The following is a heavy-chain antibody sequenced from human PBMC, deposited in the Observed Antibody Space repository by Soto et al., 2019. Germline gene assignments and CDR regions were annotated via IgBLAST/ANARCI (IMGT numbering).Heavy chain of an antibody. CDR2: IDPSDSYT. CDR3: ARRYYDREDAFDL. J-gene: IGHJ3*01. D-gene: IGHD3-22*01. Sequence: EVQLVQAGAEVKKPGESLRISCKGSGYSFTSYWISWVRQMPGKGLEWMGRIDPSDSYTNYSPSFQGHVTISADKSISTDYLQLSSLKASDTAMYYCARRYYDREDAFDLWGQGTMVTVSS. CDR1: GYSFTSYW. V-gene: IGHV5-10-1*03.